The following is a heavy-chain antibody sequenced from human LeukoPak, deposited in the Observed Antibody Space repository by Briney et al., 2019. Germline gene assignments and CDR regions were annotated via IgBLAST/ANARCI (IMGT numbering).Heavy chain of an antibody. CDR3: ARQEYCSGGSCYTWFDP. CDR1: GYSINNYW. CDR2: IYPADSDI. D-gene: IGHD2-15*01. Sequence: GQSLKISCKGSGYSINNYWIGLVRQMPGKGLEWIVIIYPADSDIRYSPSFQGQVTISADKSISTAYLQWSSLKASDTAMYYCARQEYCSGGSCYTWFDPWGQGTPVTVSS. J-gene: IGHJ5*02. V-gene: IGHV5-51*01.